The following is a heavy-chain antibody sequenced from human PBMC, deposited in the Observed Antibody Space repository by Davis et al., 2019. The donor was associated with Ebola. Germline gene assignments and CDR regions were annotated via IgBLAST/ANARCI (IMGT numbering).Heavy chain of an antibody. D-gene: IGHD4-17*01. CDR1: GGSFRGYY. Sequence: SETLSLTCAVYGGSFRGYYWSWIRQPPGKGLEWIGEISHSGSTNYNPSLKSRVTISVDTSKNQFSLKLSSVTAADTAVYYCASDPLYGDYVAEYFQHWGQGTLVTVSS. CDR3: ASDPLYGDYVAEYFQH. J-gene: IGHJ1*01. V-gene: IGHV4-34*01. CDR2: ISHSGST.